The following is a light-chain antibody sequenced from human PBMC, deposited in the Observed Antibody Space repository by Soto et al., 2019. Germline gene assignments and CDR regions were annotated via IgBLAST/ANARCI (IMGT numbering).Light chain of an antibody. CDR1: SSDVGGYNY. V-gene: IGLV2-8*01. J-gene: IGLJ1*01. CDR3: SSYAGSTNYV. Sequence: QSGLTQPPSASGSPGQSVTISCTGTSSDVGGYNYVSWYQQHPGKAHKLMIYEVSKRPSGVPDRFSGSKSGNTASLTVSGLQAEDEAHYYCSSYAGSTNYVFGSGTKVTVL. CDR2: EVS.